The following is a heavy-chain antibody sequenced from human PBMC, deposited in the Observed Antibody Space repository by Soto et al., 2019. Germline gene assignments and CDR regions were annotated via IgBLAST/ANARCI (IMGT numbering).Heavy chain of an antibody. CDR2: IYYSGST. Sequence: QVQLQESGPGLVKPSETLSLTCTVSGGSISSYYWSWIRQPPGKGLEWIGYIYYSGSTNYNPSLKSRVTISVDTAKNQFSLQLSSVTAADTAVYYCARGLEGSTVITTSGDYYYGMDVWGQGTTVTVSS. J-gene: IGHJ6*02. V-gene: IGHV4-59*01. CDR1: GGSISSYY. CDR3: ARGLEGSTVITTSGDYYYGMDV. D-gene: IGHD3-22*01.